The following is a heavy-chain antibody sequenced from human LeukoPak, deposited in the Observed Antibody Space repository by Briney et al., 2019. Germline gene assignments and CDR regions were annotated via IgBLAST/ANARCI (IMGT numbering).Heavy chain of an antibody. J-gene: IGHJ4*02. Sequence: SETLSLTCTVSGGSISSSSYYWGWIRQPPGKGLEWIGSIYYSGSTYYNPSLKSRVTISVDTSKNQFSLKLSSVTAADTAVYSCAIRRYSSSPGLVDYWGQGTLVTVSS. D-gene: IGHD6-6*01. CDR2: IYYSGST. V-gene: IGHV4-39*01. CDR3: AIRRYSSSPGLVDY. CDR1: GGSISSSSYY.